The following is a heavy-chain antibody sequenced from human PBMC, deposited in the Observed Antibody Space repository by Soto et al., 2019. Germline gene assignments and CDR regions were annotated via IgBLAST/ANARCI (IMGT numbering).Heavy chain of an antibody. CDR2: ISAYNGNT. CDR3: ARDAGPGYSSSWYNYYYGMDV. J-gene: IGHJ6*02. D-gene: IGHD6-13*01. CDR1: GYTFTSYG. V-gene: IGHV1-18*01. Sequence: ASVKVSCKASGYTFTSYGISWVRQAPGQGLEWMGWISAYNGNTNYAQKLQGRVTMTTDTSTSTACMELRSLRSDDTAVYYCARDAGPGYSSSWYNYYYGMDVWGQGTTVTVSS.